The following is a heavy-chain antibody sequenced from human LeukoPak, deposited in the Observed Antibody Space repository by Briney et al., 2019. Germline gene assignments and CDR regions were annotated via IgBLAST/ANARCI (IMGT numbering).Heavy chain of an antibody. CDR3: ARTQYDFWSGTYYFDY. D-gene: IGHD3-3*01. V-gene: IGHV4-61*02. Sequence: SQTLSLTCTVSGGSISSGSYYWSWIRQPAGKGLEWIGRIYTSGSPNYNPSLKSRVTISVDTSKNQFSLKLSSVTAADTAVYYCARTQYDFWSGTYYFDYWGQGTLVTVSS. CDR1: GGSISSGSYY. J-gene: IGHJ4*02. CDR2: IYTSGSP.